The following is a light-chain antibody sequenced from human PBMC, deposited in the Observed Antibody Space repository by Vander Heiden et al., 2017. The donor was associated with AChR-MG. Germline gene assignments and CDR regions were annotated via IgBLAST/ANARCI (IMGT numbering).Light chain of an antibody. CDR2: DVT. CDR1: QYISDNP. J-gene: IGKJ1*01. Sequence: EIVLTQFPDTLSFYPGERATLSCRASQYISDNPLAWYQHKPGQAPRLLMYDVTRRAAGLAGRFSGRWSRVDFTLTINTVEPEDSAVYCCQHYGASFWTFGQGTKVQIK. V-gene: IGKV3-20*01. CDR3: QHYGASFWT.